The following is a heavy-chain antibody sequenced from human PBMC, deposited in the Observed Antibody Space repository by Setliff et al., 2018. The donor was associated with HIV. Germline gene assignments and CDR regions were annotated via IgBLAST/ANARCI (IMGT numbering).Heavy chain of an antibody. J-gene: IGHJ4*02. CDR2: ITPSGAT. CDR1: GGSVSGHY. Sequence: PSETLSLTCAVYGGSVSGHYWGWFRQPPGKGLEWIGEITPSGATNYLPSLKSLVTMSLDTSKNQFSLNLTSVTAADTALYYCSNWNTTIDADSWGQGTLVTVSS. V-gene: IGHV4-34*01. CDR3: SNWNTTIDADS. D-gene: IGHD5-18*01.